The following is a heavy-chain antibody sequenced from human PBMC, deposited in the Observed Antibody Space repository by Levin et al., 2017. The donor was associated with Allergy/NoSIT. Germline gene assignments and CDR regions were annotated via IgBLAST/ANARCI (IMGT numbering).Heavy chain of an antibody. CDR2: IIPIFGTA. J-gene: IGHJ6*02. Sequence: KISCKASGGTFSSYAISWVRQAPGQGLEWMGGIIPIFGTANYAQKFQGRVTITADESTSTAYMELSSLRSEDTAVYYCARTKEYYDFWSGYYMNYYYGMDVWGQGTTVTVSS. V-gene: IGHV1-69*01. CDR3: ARTKEYYDFWSGYYMNYYYGMDV. CDR1: GGTFSSYA. D-gene: IGHD3-3*01.